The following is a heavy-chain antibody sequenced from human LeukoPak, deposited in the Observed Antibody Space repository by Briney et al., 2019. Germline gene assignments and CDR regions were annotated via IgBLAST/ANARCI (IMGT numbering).Heavy chain of an antibody. V-gene: IGHV3-23*01. CDR3: AKRLRMAAPTREFDS. Sequence: GGSLRLSCTASGIIFSSCAIYWVRQAPGKGLERVSAIGCSGGATYYADSVKDRFSISRNNSSNTVYLQLNSLRAEDTAVYYCAKRLRMAAPTREFDSWGQGSLVTVSS. D-gene: IGHD1-26*01. J-gene: IGHJ4*02. CDR1: GIIFSSCA. CDR2: IGCSGGAT.